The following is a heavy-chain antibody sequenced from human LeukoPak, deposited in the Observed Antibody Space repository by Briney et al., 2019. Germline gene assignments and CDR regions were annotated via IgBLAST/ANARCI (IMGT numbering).Heavy chain of an antibody. V-gene: IGHV1-2*02. J-gene: IGHJ4*02. D-gene: IGHD3-22*01. Sequence: ASVKVSCKASGYTFTGYYMHWVRQAPGQGLEWMGWINPNSGGTNYAQKFQGRVTMTRDTSISTAYMELSRLRSDDTAVYYCARDSEGYYDSSGYYAAEYWGQGTLVTVSS. CDR2: INPNSGGT. CDR3: ARDSEGYYDSSGYYAAEY. CDR1: GYTFTGYY.